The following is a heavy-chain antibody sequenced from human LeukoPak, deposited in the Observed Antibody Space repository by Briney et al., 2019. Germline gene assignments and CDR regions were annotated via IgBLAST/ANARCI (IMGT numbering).Heavy chain of an antibody. V-gene: IGHV3-53*01. D-gene: IGHD6-19*01. CDR2: LYSGGVT. J-gene: IGHJ4*02. CDR3: TKLKGWYGEGFFDY. CDR1: GFTVSSNY. Sequence: GGSLRLSCAASGFTVSSNYMSWVRQPAGKGLEWVSVLYSGGVTFYADSVKGRFTISRDTSKNTLYLQMNDLRADDTAVYYCTKLKGWYGEGFFDYWGQGTRVPVSS.